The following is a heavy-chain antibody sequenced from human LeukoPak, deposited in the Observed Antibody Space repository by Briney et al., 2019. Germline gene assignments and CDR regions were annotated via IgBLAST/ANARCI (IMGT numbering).Heavy chain of an antibody. D-gene: IGHD2-21*02. V-gene: IGHV1-2*02. CDR1: GYTFTGYY. CDR2: INPNRGGT. CDR3: AREKDILAYCGGDCYSDDYYGMDV. Sequence: ASVRVSCKASGYTFTGYYMHWVRQAPGQGLEWMGWINPNRGGTNYAQKFQGRVTMTRDTSISTAYMELRSLRSDDTAVYYCAREKDILAYCGGDCYSDDYYGMDVWDQGTTVTVSS. J-gene: IGHJ6*02.